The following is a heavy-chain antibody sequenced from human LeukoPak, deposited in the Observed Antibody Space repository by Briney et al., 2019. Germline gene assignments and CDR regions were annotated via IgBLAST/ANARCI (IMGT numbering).Heavy chain of an antibody. D-gene: IGHD1-26*01. CDR3: ATYGGSYPWGYFDY. J-gene: IGHJ4*02. Sequence: ASVKVSCKVSGYTLTELSMHWVRQAPRKGLEWMGGFDPEDGETIYAQKFQGRVTMTEDTSTDTAYMELSSLRSEDTAVYYCATYGGSYPWGYFDYWGQGTLVTVSS. CDR1: GYTLTELS. V-gene: IGHV1-24*01. CDR2: FDPEDGET.